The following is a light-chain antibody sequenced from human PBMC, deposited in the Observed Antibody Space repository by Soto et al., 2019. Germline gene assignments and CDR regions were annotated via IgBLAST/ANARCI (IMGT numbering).Light chain of an antibody. V-gene: IGKV3-15*01. CDR1: QSFSSN. CDR3: QQYNNWPPWT. J-gene: IGKJ1*01. Sequence: EIVMTQSPATLSVSPGESATLACRASQSFSSNLACYQQKPGQAPRLLIYGASTRATGIPARFSGSGSGTEFTLTISSLQSEDFAVYYCQQYNNWPPWTFGQGTKVEIK. CDR2: GAS.